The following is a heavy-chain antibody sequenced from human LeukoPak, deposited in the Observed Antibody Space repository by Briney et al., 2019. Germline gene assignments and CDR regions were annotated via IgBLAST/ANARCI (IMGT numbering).Heavy chain of an antibody. CDR1: GGSISSYY. J-gene: IGHJ5*02. Sequence: PSETLSLTCTVSGGSISSYYWSWIRQPAGKGLEWIGRIYTSGSTNYNPSLKSRVTISIDTSKNQFSLKLSSVTAADTAVYYCARSPTGYSSSWYDWFDPWGQGTLVTVSS. CDR3: ARSPTGYSSSWYDWFDP. V-gene: IGHV4-4*07. CDR2: IYTSGST. D-gene: IGHD6-13*01.